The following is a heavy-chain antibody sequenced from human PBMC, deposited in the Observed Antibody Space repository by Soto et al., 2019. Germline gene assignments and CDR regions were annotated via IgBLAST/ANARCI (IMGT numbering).Heavy chain of an antibody. CDR2: ISSDGVGT. D-gene: IGHD6-6*01. CDR3: ARRARPDFYYMDV. Sequence: GSLRLSCAASGFTFSSSWMHWVRQAPGKGLEWVSGISSDGVGTYYANSVQGRFTISRDNSKNTVYLQMGSLRPEDMAVYYCARRARPDFYYMDVWGKGTTVTVSS. J-gene: IGHJ6*03. CDR1: GFTFSSSW. V-gene: IGHV3-64*01.